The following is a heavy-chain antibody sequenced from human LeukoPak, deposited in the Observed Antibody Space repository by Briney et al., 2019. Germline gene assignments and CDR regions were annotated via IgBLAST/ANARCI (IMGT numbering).Heavy chain of an antibody. J-gene: IGHJ4*02. D-gene: IGHD2-2*01. CDR3: AREWVVPAAPLDY. Sequence: SQTLSLTCTVSGGSISSGSHYWRWIRQPAGKGREWIGRIYTSGRPNYNPSLKSRVTISVDTSKNQFSLKLSSVTAADTAVYYCAREWVVPAAPLDYWGQGTLVTVSS. V-gene: IGHV4-61*02. CDR2: IYTSGRP. CDR1: GGSISSGSHY.